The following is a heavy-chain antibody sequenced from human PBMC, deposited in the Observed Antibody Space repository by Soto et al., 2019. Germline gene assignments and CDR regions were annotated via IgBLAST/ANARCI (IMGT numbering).Heavy chain of an antibody. J-gene: IGHJ4*02. Sequence: QVQLVQSGAEVKKPGASVKVSCKASGYTFTNYAFSWVQRAPEQGLEWMGWISAYNGNTNYPQKLKGRVTMTTDPSTSTAYMELRSLRSDDTAVYYCARDLAAAGPFDCWGQGTLVTVSS. V-gene: IGHV1-18*01. CDR1: GYTFTNYA. CDR3: ARDLAAAGPFDC. D-gene: IGHD6-13*01. CDR2: ISAYNGNT.